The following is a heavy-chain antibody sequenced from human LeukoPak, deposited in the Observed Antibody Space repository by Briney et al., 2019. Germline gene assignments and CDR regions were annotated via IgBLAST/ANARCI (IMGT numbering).Heavy chain of an antibody. Sequence: GESLKISCKTSGYIFTNSWIGWVRQESGKGLERMGIIFPADSDTRYSPSFQGQVTISADKSITTAYLQWSSLEASDTAMYYCARQGVGSSSWGYWGQGTLVTVSS. J-gene: IGHJ4*02. CDR2: IFPADSDT. CDR1: GYIFTNSW. CDR3: ARQGVGSSSWGY. D-gene: IGHD6-6*01. V-gene: IGHV5-51*01.